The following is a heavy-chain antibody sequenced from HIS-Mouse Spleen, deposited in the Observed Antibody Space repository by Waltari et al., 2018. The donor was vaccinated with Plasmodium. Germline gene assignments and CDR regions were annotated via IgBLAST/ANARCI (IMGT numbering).Heavy chain of an antibody. CDR3: ARVLGYKAAAGTFVEYFQH. D-gene: IGHD6-13*01. J-gene: IGHJ1*01. Sequence: QVQLVQSGAEVKKPGASVKVSCKASAYTFTGYYMHWLRQAPGQGLEWMGWINPNSGGTNYAQKFQGRVTMTRDTSISTAYMELSRLRSDDTAVYYCARVLGYKAAAGTFVEYFQHWGQGTLVTVSS. V-gene: IGHV1-2*02. CDR2: INPNSGGT. CDR1: AYTFTGYY.